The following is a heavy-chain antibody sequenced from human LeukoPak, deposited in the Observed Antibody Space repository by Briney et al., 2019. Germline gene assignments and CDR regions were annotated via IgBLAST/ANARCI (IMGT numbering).Heavy chain of an antibody. CDR1: GYTFTSYY. CDR2: INPSGGST. V-gene: IGHV1-46*01. J-gene: IGHJ4*02. Sequence: AASVKVSCKASGYTFTSYYMHWVRQAPGQGLEWMGIINPSGGSTSYAQKFQGRVTMTRDMSTSTVYMELSSLRSEDMAVYYCAREIGYSYGYGDYYFDYWGQGTLVTVSS. D-gene: IGHD5-18*01. CDR3: AREIGYSYGYGDYYFDY.